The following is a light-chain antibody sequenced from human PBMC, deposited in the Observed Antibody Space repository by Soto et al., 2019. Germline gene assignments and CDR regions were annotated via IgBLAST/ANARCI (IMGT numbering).Light chain of an antibody. CDR3: RQYGSSTGLT. CDR2: GAS. CDR1: QTVTTFY. Sequence: DIVLTQSPGTLSLSPGQRVTLSCRASQTVTTFYLAWYQQKPGQAPRLLIYGASSRAPGSPDRFSGSGSGTDFTITISRLEPQDCAVYYCRQYGSSTGLTFGGGTKVEI. V-gene: IGKV3-20*01. J-gene: IGKJ4*01.